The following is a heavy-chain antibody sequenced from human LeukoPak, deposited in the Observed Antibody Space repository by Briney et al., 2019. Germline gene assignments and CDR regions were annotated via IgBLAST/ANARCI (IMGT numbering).Heavy chain of an antibody. CDR1: GYTFTGYY. CDR3: AGAGLIRIAARPGFRFDP. D-gene: IGHD6-6*01. J-gene: IGHJ5*02. CDR2: INPNSGGT. Sequence: VASVKVSCKASGYTFTGYYMHWVRQAPGQGLEWMGRINPNSGGTNYAQKFQGWVTMTRDTSISTAYMELSRLRSDDTAVYYCAGAGLIRIAARPGFRFDPWGQGTLVTVSS. V-gene: IGHV1-2*04.